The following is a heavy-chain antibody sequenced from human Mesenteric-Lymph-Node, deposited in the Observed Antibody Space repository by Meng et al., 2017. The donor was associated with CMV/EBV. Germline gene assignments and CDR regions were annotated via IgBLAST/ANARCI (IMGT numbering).Heavy chain of an antibody. Sequence: GGSLRLSCAASGFNFNTHWMHWVRQAPGKGLEWVANIHQIGSDTFYVDSVRGRFTISRDNARNSLYLQMNNLRAEDTALYYCTKGPNSVYCANNVCSDDGFDAWGQGTMVTVSS. D-gene: IGHD2-21*01. CDR3: TKGPNSVYCANNVCSDDGFDA. J-gene: IGHJ3*01. CDR1: GFNFNTHW. V-gene: IGHV3-7*01. CDR2: IHQIGSDT.